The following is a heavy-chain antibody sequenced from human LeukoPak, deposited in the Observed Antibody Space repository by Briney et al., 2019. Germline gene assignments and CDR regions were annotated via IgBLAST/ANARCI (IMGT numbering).Heavy chain of an antibody. CDR3: ARVGQDIGTPSFDY. J-gene: IGHJ4*02. D-gene: IGHD5-12*01. Sequence: SSVKVSCKASGGTFSSYAISWVRQAPGQGLEGMGGIIPIFGRANHAQKFQRTVTITTDESTSTPYMELSRLRSEDTAVYYCARVGQDIGTPSFDYWGQGTLVTVSS. CDR1: GGTFSSYA. CDR2: IIPIFGRA. V-gene: IGHV1-69*05.